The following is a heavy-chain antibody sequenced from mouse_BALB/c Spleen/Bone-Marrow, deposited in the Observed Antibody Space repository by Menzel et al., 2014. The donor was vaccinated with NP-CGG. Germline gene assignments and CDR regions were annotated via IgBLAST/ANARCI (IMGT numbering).Heavy chain of an antibody. J-gene: IGHJ4*01. V-gene: IGHV5-6*02. D-gene: IGHD1-3*01. CDR3: ARLTPDYAMDY. CDR2: ISSGGSYT. CDR1: GFTFSNYG. Sequence: EVKLVESGGDLVKPVGSLKLSCAASGFTFSNYGMSWVRQTPDKRLEWVATISSGGSYTYFPDSVKGRFTISRDNAKNTLYLQMNSLKSEGAAMYYCARLTPDYAMDYWGQGTSVTVSS.